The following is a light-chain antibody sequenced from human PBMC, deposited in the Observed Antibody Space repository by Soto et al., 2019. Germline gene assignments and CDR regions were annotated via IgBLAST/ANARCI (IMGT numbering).Light chain of an antibody. J-gene: IGLJ2*01. Sequence: QSVLTQPPSVSGAPGQRVTISCTGSSSNIGAGNDVHWYQKLPATAPKLLIYGNSNRPSGVLYRSSGSKSGTSVSLAITGIQAEDESVYYRKSYDSSVSGSVVFGGGTLLTVL. CDR1: SSNIGAGND. CDR3: KSYDSSVSGSVV. V-gene: IGLV1-40*01. CDR2: GNS.